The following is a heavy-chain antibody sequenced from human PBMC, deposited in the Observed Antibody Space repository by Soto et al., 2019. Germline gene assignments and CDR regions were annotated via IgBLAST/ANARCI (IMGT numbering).Heavy chain of an antibody. J-gene: IGHJ4*02. CDR3: ASNTKFDY. Sequence: QITLKESGPTLVKPTQPLTLTCTFSGFSLSNSGVGVGWIRQPPGKALEWLALIYCDDDKRYSPSLKSRLTITKDTSKNQLVLTMTTMDPVDTATYYGASNTKFDYWGQGTLVTVSS. D-gene: IGHD3-3*01. V-gene: IGHV2-5*02. CDR2: IYCDDDK. CDR1: GFSLSNSGVG.